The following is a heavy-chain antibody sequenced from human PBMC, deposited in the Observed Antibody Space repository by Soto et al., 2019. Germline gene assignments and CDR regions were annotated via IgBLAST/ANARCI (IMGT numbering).Heavy chain of an antibody. J-gene: IGHJ2*01. CDR2: IWYDGSNK. CDR1: GFTFSSYG. CDR3: ARDAVAGYWYFDL. V-gene: IGHV3-33*01. D-gene: IGHD6-19*01. Sequence: QVQLVESGGGVVQPGRSLRLSCAASGFTFSSYGMHWVRQAPGKGLEWVAVIWYDGSNKYYADSVKGRFTISRDNSKNTLYLQMNRLRAEDTAVYYCARDAVAGYWYFDLWGRGTLVTVSS.